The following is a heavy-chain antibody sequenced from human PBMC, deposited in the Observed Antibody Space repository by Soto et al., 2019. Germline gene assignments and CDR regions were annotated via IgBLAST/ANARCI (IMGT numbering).Heavy chain of an antibody. V-gene: IGHV3-23*01. Sequence: EVQLLESGGGLVQPGGSLRLSCAASGFTFSIYAMNWVRQAPGKGLEWVSVIRGSGGSTYYADSVKGRFTISRDNSKNTLYLQLNSLRAEDTAVYYCARLTVGWYFDLWGRGTLVTVSS. CDR2: IRGSGGST. CDR3: ARLTVGWYFDL. D-gene: IGHD4-17*01. J-gene: IGHJ2*01. CDR1: GFTFSIYA.